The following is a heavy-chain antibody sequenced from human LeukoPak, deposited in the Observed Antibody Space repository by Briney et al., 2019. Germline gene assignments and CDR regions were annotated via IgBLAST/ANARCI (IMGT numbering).Heavy chain of an antibody. V-gene: IGHV3-30*01. J-gene: IGHJ6*03. CDR3: ARGPRGEWELLNYYYYYYMDV. Sequence: GRSLRLSCAASGFTFSSYAMHWVRQAPGKGLEWVAVISYDGSNKYYADSVKGRFTISRDNSKNTLYLQMNSLRAEDTAVYYCARGPRGEWELLNYYYYYYMDVWGKGTTVTVSS. CDR1: GFTFSSYA. D-gene: IGHD1-26*01. CDR2: ISYDGSNK.